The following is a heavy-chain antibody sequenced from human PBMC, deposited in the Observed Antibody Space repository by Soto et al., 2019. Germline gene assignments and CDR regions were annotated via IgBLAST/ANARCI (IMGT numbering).Heavy chain of an antibody. J-gene: IGHJ4*02. D-gene: IGHD6-13*01. CDR2: INPNSGGT. CDR3: WIFLRGGIFIAAAPYYFDD. CDR1: GYTFTGYY. V-gene: IGHV1-2*04. Sequence: ASVKVSCKASGYTFTGYYMHWVRQAPGQGLEWMGWINPNSGGTNYAQKFQGWVTMTRDTSISTAYMKLSRLRSDDTAVYYCWIFLRGGIFIAAAPYYFDDWGQGTLVTVSS.